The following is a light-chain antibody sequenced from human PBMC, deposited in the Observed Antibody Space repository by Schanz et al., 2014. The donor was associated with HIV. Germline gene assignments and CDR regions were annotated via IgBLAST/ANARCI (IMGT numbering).Light chain of an antibody. Sequence: EIVLTQSPGSLSLSPGGRATLSCGASQRLSSSYLAWYQQKRDQPPRLVIYATSTRAAGIPDRFSGTGSGTDFTLTISILEPEDLAVYDCQQYGNSPFTFGPGTKVDIK. CDR1: QRLSSSY. V-gene: IGKV3-20*01. J-gene: IGKJ3*01. CDR2: ATS. CDR3: QQYGNSPFT.